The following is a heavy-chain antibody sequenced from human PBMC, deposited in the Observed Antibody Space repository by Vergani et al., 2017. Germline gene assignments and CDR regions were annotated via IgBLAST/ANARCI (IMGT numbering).Heavy chain of an antibody. Sequence: QVQLVQSGAELKKPGASVSVSCKGSSHTFQTYGISWVRQAPGKGLEWMAWIRPYTGHTIYAQKFQDRVTMTADTPTNTAYMELRSLRSDDTAVYFCARVAPSNSEVTPTAFDVWGQGTMVTVSS. CDR1: SHTFQTYG. V-gene: IGHV1-18*01. CDR2: IRPYTGHT. J-gene: IGHJ3*01. CDR3: ARVAPSNSEVTPTAFDV. D-gene: IGHD1-1*01.